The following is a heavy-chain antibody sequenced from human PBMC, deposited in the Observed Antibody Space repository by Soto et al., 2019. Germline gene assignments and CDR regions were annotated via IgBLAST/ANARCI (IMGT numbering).Heavy chain of an antibody. Sequence: QITLKESGPTLVKPTQTLTLTCTFSGFSLSSTRMAVGWIRQPPGKALEWLALIYWDDDKRYSPFLKSRLTITQDNSKHQVVLTMSNMDPVDKARYYCAHIVVAGLGYYFDYWGQGTLVTVSS. CDR3: AHIVVAGLGYYFDY. CDR1: GFSLSSTRMA. V-gene: IGHV2-5*02. CDR2: IYWDDDK. D-gene: IGHD6-19*01. J-gene: IGHJ4*02.